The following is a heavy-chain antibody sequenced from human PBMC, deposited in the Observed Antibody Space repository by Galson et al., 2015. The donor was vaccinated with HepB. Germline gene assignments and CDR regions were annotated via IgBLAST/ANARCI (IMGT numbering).Heavy chain of an antibody. D-gene: IGHD1-26*01. Sequence: SLRLPCAASGFTFSSYAMSWVGHAPGPGLECLSAIRDSGGTYYADSVKGLFTISRDNSKKTLYLQMNSLRAEDTAVYYCASRRYSGYPGGMDVWGQGTTVTVSS. V-gene: IGHV3-23*01. CDR3: ASRRYSGYPGGMDV. CDR2: IRDSGGT. CDR1: GFTFSSYA. J-gene: IGHJ6*02.